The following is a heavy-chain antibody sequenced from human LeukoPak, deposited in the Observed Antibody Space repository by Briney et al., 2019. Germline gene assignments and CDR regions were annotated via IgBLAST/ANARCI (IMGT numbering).Heavy chain of an antibody. V-gene: IGHV1-18*01. J-gene: IGHJ3*02. Sequence: ASVKVSCTASGYTFTSYGISWVRQAPGQGLEWMGWISAYNGNTNYAQKLQGRVTMTTDTSTSTAYMELRSLRSDDTAVYYCAREGSYYDSSGYDIWGQGTMVTVSS. CDR3: AREGSYYDSSGYDI. CDR2: ISAYNGNT. CDR1: GYTFTSYG. D-gene: IGHD3-22*01.